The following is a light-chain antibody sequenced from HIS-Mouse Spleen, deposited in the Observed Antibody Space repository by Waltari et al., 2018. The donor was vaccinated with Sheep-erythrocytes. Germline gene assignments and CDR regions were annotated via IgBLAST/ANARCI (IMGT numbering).Light chain of an antibody. CDR1: SSDVGGYHH. V-gene: IGLV2-11*02. CDR2: DVS. Sequence: QSALTQPRSVSGSPGQSVTISCPGTSSDVGGYHHVSRYQQHPGKAPKLMIYDVSKRPSGVPDRFSGSKSGNTASLTISGLQAEDEADYYCCSYAGSYTFVVFGGGTKLTVL. CDR3: CSYAGSYTFVV. J-gene: IGLJ2*01.